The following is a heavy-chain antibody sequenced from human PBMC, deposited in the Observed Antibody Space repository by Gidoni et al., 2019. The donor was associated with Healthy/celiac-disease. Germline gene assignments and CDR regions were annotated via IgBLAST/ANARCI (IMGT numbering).Heavy chain of an antibody. Sequence: QLQLQESGPGLVQPSETLSLTCTVSGGSISSSSYYWGWIRPPPGKGLEWIGSIYYSGSTYYNPSLKSRVTISVDTSKNQFSLKLSSVTAADTAVYYCARDLGLMDVWGQGTTVTVSS. CDR2: IYYSGST. CDR3: ARDLGLMDV. V-gene: IGHV4-39*07. CDR1: GGSISSSSYY. J-gene: IGHJ6*02. D-gene: IGHD3-16*01.